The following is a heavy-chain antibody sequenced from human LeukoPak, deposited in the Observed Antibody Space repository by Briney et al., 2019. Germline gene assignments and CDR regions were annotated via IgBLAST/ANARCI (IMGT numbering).Heavy chain of an antibody. D-gene: IGHD6-6*01. CDR3: ARDPDGYSSSSDNY. CDR2: IYSGGST. V-gene: IGHV3-66*01. CDR1: GFTISGYW. Sequence: PGGSLRLSCAAPGFTISGYWMHWVRQAPGKGLEWVSVIYSGGSTYYAGSVKGRFTISRDNSKNTLYLQMNSLRAEDTAVYYFARDPDGYSSSSDNYWGQGTLVTVSS. J-gene: IGHJ4*02.